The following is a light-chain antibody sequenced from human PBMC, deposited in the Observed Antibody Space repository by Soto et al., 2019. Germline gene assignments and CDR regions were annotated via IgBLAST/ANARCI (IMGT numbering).Light chain of an antibody. CDR2: GAS. Sequence: EIVLTQSPGTLSLSPGERATLSCRASQSVSSSYLAWYQQKPGQAPRLLIYGASSRATGIPVRFSGSGSETDFTLTISRLEPEDFAVYYCQQYGSSPLTFGGGTKVEIK. CDR3: QQYGSSPLT. J-gene: IGKJ4*01. V-gene: IGKV3-20*01. CDR1: QSVSSSY.